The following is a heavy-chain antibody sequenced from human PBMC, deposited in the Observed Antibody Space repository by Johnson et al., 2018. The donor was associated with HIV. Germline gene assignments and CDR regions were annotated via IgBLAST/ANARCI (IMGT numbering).Heavy chain of an antibody. V-gene: IGHV3-30-3*01. CDR1: GFTFSSYA. J-gene: IGHJ3*02. CDR3: ASAGSLYAFDI. CDR2: ISYDGSNK. D-gene: IGHD1-26*01. Sequence: QVQLVESGGGVVQPGRSLRLSCAASGFTFSSYAMHWVRQAPGKGLEWVAVISYDGSNKYYADSVKGRFTISRDNSKNTLYLQMNSLRAEDTALYYCASAGSLYAFDIWGQGTMVTVSS.